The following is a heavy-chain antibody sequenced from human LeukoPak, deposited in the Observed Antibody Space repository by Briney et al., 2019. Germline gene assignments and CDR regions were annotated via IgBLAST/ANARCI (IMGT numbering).Heavy chain of an antibody. CDR3: ARERGHCISTSCYNWSGP. V-gene: IGHV4-38-2*02. CDR2: IFHTGRT. J-gene: IGHJ5*02. Sequence: SETLSLTCAVSGYSISSGYYWGWIRQPPGKGLEWIGTIFHTGRTYYNPSLKSRVSLSVDTSKNQFSLKLSSVTAADTAVYYCARERGHCISTSCYNWSGPWGQGTLVTVSS. D-gene: IGHD2-2*01. CDR1: GYSISSGYY.